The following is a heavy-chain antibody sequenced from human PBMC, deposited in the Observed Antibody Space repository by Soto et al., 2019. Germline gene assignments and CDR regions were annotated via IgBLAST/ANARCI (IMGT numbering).Heavy chain of an antibody. Sequence: PGESLKISCKGSGYSFTSYWIGWVRQMPGKGPEWMGIIYPGDSDTRYSPSFQGQVTISADKSISTAYLQWSSLKASDTAMYYCARHEGYYYDSSGEGMDVWGQGTTVTVSS. CDR1: GYSFTSYW. CDR2: IYPGDSDT. J-gene: IGHJ6*02. V-gene: IGHV5-51*01. CDR3: ARHEGYYYDSSGEGMDV. D-gene: IGHD3-22*01.